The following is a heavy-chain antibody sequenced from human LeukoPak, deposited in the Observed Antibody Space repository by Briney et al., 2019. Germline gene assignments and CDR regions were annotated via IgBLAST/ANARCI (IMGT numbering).Heavy chain of an antibody. V-gene: IGHV4-39*01. CDR3: ARVFYDTSAAFDY. D-gene: IGHD3-22*01. CDR1: GGSSRSDNYY. Sequence: SETLSLTCTVSGGSSRSDNYYWGWIRQSPGKGLEWIANIYYNGRTYYNPSLKSRVAVSVDTSKIQFSLSLSSATAADTAVYYCARVFYDTSAAFDYWGQGILVTVSS. CDR2: IYYNGRT. J-gene: IGHJ4*02.